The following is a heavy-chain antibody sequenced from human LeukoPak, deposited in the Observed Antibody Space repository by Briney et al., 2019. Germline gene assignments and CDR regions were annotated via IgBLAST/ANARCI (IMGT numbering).Heavy chain of an antibody. CDR1: GGSISSGSYY. CDR3: AGEGRDGYNYDY. J-gene: IGHJ4*02. CDR2: IYTSGST. V-gene: IGHV4-61*02. D-gene: IGHD5-24*01. Sequence: SETLSLTCTVSGGSISSGSYYWSWIRQPAGKGLEWIGRIYTSGSTNYNPSLKSRVTISVDASKNQFSLKLSSVTAADTAVYYCAGEGRDGYNYDYWGQGTLVTVSS.